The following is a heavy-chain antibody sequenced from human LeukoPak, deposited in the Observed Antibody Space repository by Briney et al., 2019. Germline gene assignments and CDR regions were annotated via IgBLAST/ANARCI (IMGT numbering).Heavy chain of an antibody. CDR3: ARVFSQWLLLNHFDY. D-gene: IGHD3-22*01. J-gene: IGHJ4*02. CDR2: IKQDGSEK. V-gene: IGHV3-7*01. Sequence: GGSLRLSCAASGFTFSSYWMSWVRQAPGKGLEWVANIKQDGSEKYYVDSVKGRFTISRDNAKNSLYLQMNSLRAEDTAVYYCARVFSQWLLLNHFDYWGQGTLVTVSS. CDR1: GFTFSSYW.